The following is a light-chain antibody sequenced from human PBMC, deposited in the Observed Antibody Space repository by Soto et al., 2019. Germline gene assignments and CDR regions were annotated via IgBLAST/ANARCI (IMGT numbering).Light chain of an antibody. J-gene: IGLJ2*01. CDR1: SSDVGGYNY. CDR3: SSYSSSSTYVL. CDR2: EVS. Sequence: QSALTQPASVSGSPGQSITVSCTGTSSDVGGYNYVSWYQQHPGRAPKLMIYEVSNRPSGVSNRFSGSKSGSTASLTISGLQAEDEANYYCSSYSSSSTYVLFGGGTKLTVL. V-gene: IGLV2-14*01.